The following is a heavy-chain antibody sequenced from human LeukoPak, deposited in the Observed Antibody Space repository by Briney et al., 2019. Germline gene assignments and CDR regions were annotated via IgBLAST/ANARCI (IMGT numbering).Heavy chain of an antibody. CDR1: GGSISSYF. Sequence: PSETLSLTCTVSGGSISSYFWSWIRQPPGKGPEWIGYIYTSGSTDYNPSLKSRVTISVDTSKNQLSLKLNSVTAADTAVYYCARLGSGSLTAYDNWFDPWGQGTLVTVSS. CDR2: IYTSGST. D-gene: IGHD6-13*01. J-gene: IGHJ5*02. V-gene: IGHV4-4*09. CDR3: ARLGSGSLTAYDNWFDP.